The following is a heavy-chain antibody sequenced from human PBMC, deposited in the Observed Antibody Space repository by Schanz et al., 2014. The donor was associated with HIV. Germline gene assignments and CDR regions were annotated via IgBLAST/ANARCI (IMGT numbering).Heavy chain of an antibody. Sequence: EVQLVESGGGLVEPGGSLRLSCEASGFSFSSFSMNWVRQAPGKGLEWVSTISAGVGTASYADSVKGWFTISRDNSKKMLFLQMNRLRAEDTAVYYCAIRTPMISFGAFDIWGRGTMVTVSS. CDR1: GFSFSSFS. CDR2: ISAGVGTA. V-gene: IGHV3-23*04. D-gene: IGHD3-16*01. CDR3: AIRTPMISFGAFDI. J-gene: IGHJ3*02.